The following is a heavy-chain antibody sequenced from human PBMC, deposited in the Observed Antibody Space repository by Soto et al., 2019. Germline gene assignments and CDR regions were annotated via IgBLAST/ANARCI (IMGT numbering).Heavy chain of an antibody. V-gene: IGHV4-30-2*01. CDR3: ARTSPKDWFDP. J-gene: IGHJ5*02. CDR1: GGSISSGGYS. CDR2: IYYSGST. D-gene: IGHD4-17*01. Sequence: SETLSLTCAVSGGSISSGGYSWSWIRHPPGKGLEWIGYIYYSGSTYYNPSLKSRVTISVDRSKNQFSLKLSSVTAADTAVYYCARTSPKDWFDPWGQGTLVTVSS.